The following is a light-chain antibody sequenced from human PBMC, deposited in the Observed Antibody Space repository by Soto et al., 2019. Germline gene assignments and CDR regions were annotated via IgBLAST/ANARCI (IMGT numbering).Light chain of an antibody. V-gene: IGLV1-40*01. CDR2: GNS. CDR1: SSNIGAGYD. CDR3: QSYDSSLSVLYV. J-gene: IGLJ1*01. Sequence: VVTQPPSVSGAPGQRVTISCTGSSSNIGAGYDVHWYQQLPGTAPKLLIYGNSNRPSGVPDRFSGSKSGTSASLAITGLQAEDEADYYCQSYDSSLSVLYVFGTGTKLTVL.